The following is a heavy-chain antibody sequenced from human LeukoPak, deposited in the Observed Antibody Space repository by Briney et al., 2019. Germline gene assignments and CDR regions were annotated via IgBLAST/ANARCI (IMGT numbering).Heavy chain of an antibody. V-gene: IGHV4-59*08. CDR2: IYYSGST. CDR3: ARLTPFYGMDV. CDR1: GGSISSYY. Sequence: SSETLSLTCTVSGGSISSYYWSWIRQPPGQGLEWIGYIYYSGSTNYHPSLKSRVNISVDTSKNQFSLKLSSLTAADTAVYYCARLTPFYGMDVWGQGTTVTVSS. J-gene: IGHJ6*02. D-gene: IGHD1-14*01.